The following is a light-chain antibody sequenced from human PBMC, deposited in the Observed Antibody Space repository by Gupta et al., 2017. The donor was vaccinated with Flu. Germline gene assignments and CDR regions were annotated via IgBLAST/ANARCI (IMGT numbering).Light chain of an antibody. Sequence: QSALTQPPSVSGSPGQSVTISCTGTSSDVGTYNRVSWYQQPPGTAPKLMIYEVSNRPSGVPVRFSGSKSGNTASLTISGLQGEDEADYYCSSYTSSYTYVFGTGTKVTVL. CDR3: SSYTSSYTYV. J-gene: IGLJ1*01. CDR1: SSDVGTYNR. V-gene: IGLV2-18*02. CDR2: EVS.